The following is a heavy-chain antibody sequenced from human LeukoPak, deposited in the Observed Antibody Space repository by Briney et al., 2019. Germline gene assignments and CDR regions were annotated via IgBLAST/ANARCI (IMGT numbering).Heavy chain of an antibody. J-gene: IGHJ5*02. D-gene: IGHD6-19*01. CDR3: AKGSIAVAGMNWFDP. V-gene: IGHV3-23*01. Sequence: PGGSLRLSRAASGFTFSSYAMSWVRQAPGKGLEWVSAISGSGGSTYYADSVKGRFTISRDNSKNTLYLQMNSLRAEDTAVYYCAKGSIAVAGMNWFDPWGQGTLVTVSS. CDR1: GFTFSSYA. CDR2: ISGSGGST.